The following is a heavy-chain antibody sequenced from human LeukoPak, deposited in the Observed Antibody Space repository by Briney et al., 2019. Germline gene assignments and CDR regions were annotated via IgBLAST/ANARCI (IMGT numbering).Heavy chain of an antibody. Sequence: SETLSLTCAVYGGSFSGYYWSWIRQPPGKGLEWIGEINHSGSTNYNPSLKSRVTISVDTSKNQFSLKLSSVTAADTAVYYCARPGSGSYYKSGLNIWGQGTMVTVYS. V-gene: IGHV4-34*01. J-gene: IGHJ3*02. CDR2: INHSGST. D-gene: IGHD3-10*01. CDR1: GGSFSGYY. CDR3: ARPGSGSYYKSGLNI.